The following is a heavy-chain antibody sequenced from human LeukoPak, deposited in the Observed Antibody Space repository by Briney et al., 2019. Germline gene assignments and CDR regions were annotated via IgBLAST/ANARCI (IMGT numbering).Heavy chain of an antibody. D-gene: IGHD4-17*01. V-gene: IGHV3-23*01. CDR2: ISGSGGST. CDR3: AKDRTNDYGDFYYYYYGMDV. J-gene: IGHJ6*02. Sequence: GGSQRLSCAASGFTFSSYAMSWVRQAPGKGLEWVSAISGSGGSTYYADSVEGRFTISRDNSKNTLYLQMNSLRAEDTAVYYCAKDRTNDYGDFYYYYYGMDVWGQGTTVTVSS. CDR1: GFTFSSYA.